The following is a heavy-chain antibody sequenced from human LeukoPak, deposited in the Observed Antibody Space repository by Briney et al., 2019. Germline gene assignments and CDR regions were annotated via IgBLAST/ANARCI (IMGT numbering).Heavy chain of an antibody. CDR1: GYTFTTYY. D-gene: IGHD5-18*01. CDR2: ISAYNGNT. V-gene: IGHV1-18*04. Sequence: ASVKVSCKASGYTFTTYYMHWVRQAPGQGLEWMGWISAYNGNTNYAQKLQGRVTMTTDTSTSTAYMELRSLRSDDTAVYYCARDKSGAGIQLWPDYWGQGTLVTVSS. CDR3: ARDKSGAGIQLWPDY. J-gene: IGHJ4*02.